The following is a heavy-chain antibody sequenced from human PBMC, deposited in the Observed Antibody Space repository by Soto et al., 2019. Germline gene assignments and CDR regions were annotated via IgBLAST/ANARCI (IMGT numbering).Heavy chain of an antibody. CDR1: GFTLSSYG. Sequence: PGGSLRLSCAASGFTLSSYGMHWVRQAPGKGLEWVTVISYDGSNKNYAGSVKGRFTISRDNSKNTLYLQMNSLRAEDTAVYYCAREGRELLSPLFDYWGQGTLVTVSS. D-gene: IGHD1-26*01. V-gene: IGHV3-30*03. CDR3: AREGRELLSPLFDY. CDR2: ISYDGSNK. J-gene: IGHJ4*02.